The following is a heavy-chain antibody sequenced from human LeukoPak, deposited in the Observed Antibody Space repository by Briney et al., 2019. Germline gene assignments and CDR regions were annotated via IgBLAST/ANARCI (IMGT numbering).Heavy chain of an antibody. J-gene: IGHJ4*02. V-gene: IGHV3-7*01. CDR1: GFTFSNYA. CDR2: IKPDGNEI. Sequence: PGGSLRLSCAVSGFTFSNYAMSWVRQAPGKGLEWVANIKPDGNEIFYVDSVKGRFTISRDNAKNSLYLQVNSLRADDTAVYYCARSPDGFDYWGQGTLVTVSS. CDR3: ARSPDGFDY.